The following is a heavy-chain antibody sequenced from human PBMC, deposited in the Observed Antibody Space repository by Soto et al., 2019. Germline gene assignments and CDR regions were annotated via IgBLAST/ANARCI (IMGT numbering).Heavy chain of an antibody. V-gene: IGHV4-39*01. CDR2: IYYSGSA. J-gene: IGHJ3*02. D-gene: IGHD2-2*01. CDR1: GDSMTISDFL. CDR3: ARPVYAHCSFSI. Sequence: QLQLLESGPGLVKPSETLSLSCTVSGDSMTISDFLWGWVRQSPGKGLEWIGGIYYSGSAYYNPSLMSLASLSGDTSRNQFFLIVTSVTAADTAVYYCARPVYAHCSFSIWCQGKLVTFSS.